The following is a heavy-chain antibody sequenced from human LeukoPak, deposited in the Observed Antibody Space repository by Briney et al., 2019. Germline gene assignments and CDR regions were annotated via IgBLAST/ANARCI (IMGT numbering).Heavy chain of an antibody. J-gene: IGHJ4*02. D-gene: IGHD6-13*01. CDR2: IWYDGSNK. Sequence: PGGSLRLSCAASGFTFSSYGMHWVRQAPGKGLEWVAVIWYDGSNKYYADSVKGRFTISRDNSKNTLYLQMNSLRAEDTAVYYCARAMGGYSSSWYDYWGQGTLVTVSS. CDR1: GFTFSSYG. CDR3: ARAMGGYSSSWYDY. V-gene: IGHV3-33*01.